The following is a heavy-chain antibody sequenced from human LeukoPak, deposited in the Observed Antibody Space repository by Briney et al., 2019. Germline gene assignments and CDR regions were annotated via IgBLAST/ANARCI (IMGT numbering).Heavy chain of an antibody. Sequence: SETLSLTCTVSGGSVSSGSYYWSWIRQPPGKGLEWIGYIYYSGSTNYNPSLKSRVTISVDTSKNQFSLKLSSVTAADTAVYYCARLPYFPSSWSGYYYYYYYGMDVWGQGTTVTVSS. D-gene: IGHD3-3*01. CDR1: GGSVSSGSYY. CDR3: ARLPYFPSSWSGYYYYYYYGMDV. V-gene: IGHV4-61*01. J-gene: IGHJ6*02. CDR2: IYYSGST.